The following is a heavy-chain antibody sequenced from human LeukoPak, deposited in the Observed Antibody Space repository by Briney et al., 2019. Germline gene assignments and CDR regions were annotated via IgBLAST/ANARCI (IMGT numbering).Heavy chain of an antibody. CDR2: ISYDGSNK. Sequence: GGSLRLSCAASGFTFSSYAMHWVRQAPGKGLEWVAVISYDGSNKYYADSVKGRFTISRDNSKNTLYLQMNSLRAEDTAVYYCARDHYDILTGYFTNWGQGTLVTVSS. CDR1: GFTFSSYA. CDR3: ARDHYDILTGYFTN. J-gene: IGHJ4*02. D-gene: IGHD3-9*01. V-gene: IGHV3-30-3*01.